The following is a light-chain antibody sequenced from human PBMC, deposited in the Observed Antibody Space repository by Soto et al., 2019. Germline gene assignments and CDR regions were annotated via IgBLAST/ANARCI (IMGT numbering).Light chain of an antibody. V-gene: IGLV2-8*01. J-gene: IGLJ1*01. CDR3: SSYAGSNNYV. CDR1: SSDIGDSNS. CDR2: DVS. Sequence: QFVLTQHPSASGSPGQSVTISCTGTSSDIGDSNSVSWYQQHPGKAPKLMIYDVSKRPSGVPDRFSGSKSGNTASLTVSGLQAEDEADYYCSSYAGSNNYVFGTGTKVTVL.